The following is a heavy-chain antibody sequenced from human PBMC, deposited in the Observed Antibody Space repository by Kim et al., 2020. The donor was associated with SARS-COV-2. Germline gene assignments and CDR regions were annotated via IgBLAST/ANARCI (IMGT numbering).Heavy chain of an antibody. Sequence: NYNPSLKSRVTPSVDTSKNQFSLKLSSVTAADTAVYYCAREGYYGSGSDIWGQGTMVTVSS. CDR3: AREGYYGSGSDI. V-gene: IGHV4-59*01. D-gene: IGHD3-10*01. J-gene: IGHJ3*02.